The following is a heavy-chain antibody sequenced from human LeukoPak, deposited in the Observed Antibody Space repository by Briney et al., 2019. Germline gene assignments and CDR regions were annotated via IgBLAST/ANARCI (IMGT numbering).Heavy chain of an antibody. CDR3: ARESGLPYYYYMDV. CDR1: GGSISSYY. Sequence: PSETLSLTCTVSGGSISSYYWRWTRQPTGKGLEWIGYIYYSGSTNYNPSLKSRVTISVDTSKNQFSLKLSSVTAADTAVYYCARESGLPYYYYMDVWGKGTTVTVSS. D-gene: IGHD3-10*01. V-gene: IGHV4-59*01. J-gene: IGHJ6*03. CDR2: IYYSGST.